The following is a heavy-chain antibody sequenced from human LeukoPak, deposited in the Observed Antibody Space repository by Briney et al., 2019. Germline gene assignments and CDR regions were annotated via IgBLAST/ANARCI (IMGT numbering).Heavy chain of an antibody. Sequence: GGSLGLSCAASGFTFSSYSMNWVRQAPGKGLEWVSYISTSGSNKYYADSVKGRFTISRDNSKNTLYLQMNSLRAEDTAVYYCARDNSVRDEAWWFNPWGQGTLVTVSS. J-gene: IGHJ5*02. CDR1: GFTFSSYS. CDR2: ISTSGSNK. V-gene: IGHV3-48*01. CDR3: ARDNSVRDEAWWFNP. D-gene: IGHD5-24*01.